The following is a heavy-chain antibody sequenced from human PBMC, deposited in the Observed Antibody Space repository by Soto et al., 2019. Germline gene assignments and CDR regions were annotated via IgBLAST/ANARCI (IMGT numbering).Heavy chain of an antibody. D-gene: IGHD2-15*01. V-gene: IGHV1-3*01. CDR3: AKDGGEYCSGGSCYRHLAWNYYMDV. CDR2: INAGNGNT. Sequence: ASVKVSCKASGYTFTSYAMHWVRQAPGQRLEWMGWINAGNGNTKYSQKFQGRVTITRDTSASTAYMELSSLRAEDTALYYCAKDGGEYCSGGSCYRHLAWNYYMDVWGKGTTVTVSS. J-gene: IGHJ6*03. CDR1: GYTFTSYA.